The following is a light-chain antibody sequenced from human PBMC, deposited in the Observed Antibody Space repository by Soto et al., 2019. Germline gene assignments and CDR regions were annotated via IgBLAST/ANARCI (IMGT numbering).Light chain of an antibody. V-gene: IGKV3-20*01. CDR1: QSVNSNY. CDR2: GAS. Sequence: EIVLTQSPGTLSLSPGERATLSCRASQSVNSNYLAWYQRKPGQAPRLLIYGASNRATDIPYRFSASGSGRDCTLTITRLEPEDFAVYYCQQYDSAPPTFGQGTKLEIK. CDR3: QQYDSAPPT. J-gene: IGKJ1*01.